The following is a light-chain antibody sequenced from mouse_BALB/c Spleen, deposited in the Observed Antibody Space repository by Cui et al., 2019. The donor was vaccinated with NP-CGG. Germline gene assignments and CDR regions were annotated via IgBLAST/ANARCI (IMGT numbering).Light chain of an antibody. CDR3: ALWYSNHWV. J-gene: IGLJ1*01. V-gene: IGLV1*01. Sequence: QAVVTQEYAPTNSPGEKVTLTCRSSTGAVTTSNYANWVQEKPDHLFAGLIGGTNNRVPGVPARFSGSLIGDKAALTITGAQTEDEAIYFCALWYSNHWVFGGGTKLTVL. CDR2: GTN. CDR1: TGAVTTSNY.